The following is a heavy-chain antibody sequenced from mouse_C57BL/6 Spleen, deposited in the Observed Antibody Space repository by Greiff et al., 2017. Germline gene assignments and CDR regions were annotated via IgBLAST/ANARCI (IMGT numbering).Heavy chain of an antibody. D-gene: IGHD3-3*01. V-gene: IGHV1-82*01. CDR3: ARGDLGY. J-gene: IGHJ2*01. Sequence: VQRVESGPELVKPGASVKISCKASGYAFSSSWMNWVKQRPGKGLEWIGRIYPGDGDTNYNGKFKGKATLTADKSSSTAYMQLSSLTSEDSAVYCCARGDLGYWGQGTTLTVSS. CDR2: IYPGDGDT. CDR1: GYAFSSSW.